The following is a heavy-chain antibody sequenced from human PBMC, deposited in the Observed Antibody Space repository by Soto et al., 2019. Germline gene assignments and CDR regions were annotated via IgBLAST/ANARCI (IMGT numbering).Heavy chain of an antibody. J-gene: IGHJ6*02. D-gene: IGHD2-21*02. CDR1: GLSLRTTGVG. CDR3: VQSRCGGDCLEIYSSHAYNGLDV. Sequence: QVTLKESGPTLVKPTQTLTLTCTVSGLSLRTTGVGVGWVRQPPGTALEWLALLYWDDDKRYSSSLRSRLTIAKDISEKQVVLTMTNMDTVYTATYYCVQSRCGGDCLEIYSSHAYNGLDVWGQGTKVTVSS. V-gene: IGHV2-5*02. CDR2: LYWDDDK.